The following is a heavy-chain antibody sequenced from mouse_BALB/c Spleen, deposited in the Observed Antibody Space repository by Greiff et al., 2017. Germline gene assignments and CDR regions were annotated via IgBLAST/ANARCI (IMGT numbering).Heavy chain of an antibody. D-gene: IGHD1-1*01. Sequence: EVQLQQSGAELVKPGASVKLSCTASGFNIKDTYMHWVKQRPEQGLEWIGRIDPANGNTKYDPKFQGKATITADTSSNTAYLQLSSLTSEDTAVYYCARGGTTVRGWYFDVWGAGTTVTVSS. J-gene: IGHJ1*01. CDR1: GFNIKDTY. V-gene: IGHV14-3*02. CDR2: IDPANGNT. CDR3: ARGGTTVRGWYFDV.